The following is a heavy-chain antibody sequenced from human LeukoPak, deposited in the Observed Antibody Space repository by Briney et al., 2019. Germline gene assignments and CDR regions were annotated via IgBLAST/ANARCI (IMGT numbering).Heavy chain of an antibody. Sequence: ASVKVSCKACGYTFTSYGISWVRQAPGQGLEWMGWISAYNGNTNYAQKLQGRVTMTTDTSTSTAYMELRSLRSDDTAVYYCARSYCSGGSCYSSDYWGQGTLVTVSS. V-gene: IGHV1-18*01. CDR1: GYTFTSYG. CDR3: ARSYCSGGSCYSSDY. D-gene: IGHD2-15*01. CDR2: ISAYNGNT. J-gene: IGHJ4*02.